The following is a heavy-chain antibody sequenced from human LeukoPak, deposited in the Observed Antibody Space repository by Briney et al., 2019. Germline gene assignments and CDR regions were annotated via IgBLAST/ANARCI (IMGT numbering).Heavy chain of an antibody. V-gene: IGHV3-23*01. CDR3: VYLDSSGHYYGRLRY. Sequence: GGSLRLSCAASGFTFSNHALSWVRQTPGKGLESVSSISADGAGTLYADSVRGRFTISRDNSKNTLYLQMSSLGAEDTAVYFCVYLDSSGHYYGRLRYWGQGTPVTVSS. CDR2: ISADGAGT. CDR1: GFTFSNHA. D-gene: IGHD3-22*01. J-gene: IGHJ4*02.